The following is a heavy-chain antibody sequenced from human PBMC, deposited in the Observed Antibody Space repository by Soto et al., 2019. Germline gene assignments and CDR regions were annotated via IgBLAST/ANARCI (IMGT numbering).Heavy chain of an antibody. D-gene: IGHD3-10*01. CDR1: GYGFTNYG. CDR3: ARLVGGVNEGDFDH. V-gene: IGHV1-18*01. Sequence: QVQLVQSGAEVKKPGASLKVSCKASGYGFTNYGISWVRQAPGQGLEWMGWISTYNGNAEYAQTVQGRVTMTTDTYTSTVYMELRSLRSDDTAVYYCARLVGGVNEGDFDHWGKGTLVTVSS. CDR2: ISTYNGNA. J-gene: IGHJ4*02.